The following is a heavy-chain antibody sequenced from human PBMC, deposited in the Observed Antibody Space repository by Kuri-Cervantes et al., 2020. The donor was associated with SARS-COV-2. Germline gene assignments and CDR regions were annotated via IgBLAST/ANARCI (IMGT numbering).Heavy chain of an antibody. CDR2: IYYSGST. V-gene: IGHV4-39*07. J-gene: IGHJ4*02. Sequence: SETLSLTCTVSGGSISSSSYYWGWIRQPPGKGLEWIGSIYYSGSTYYNPSLKSRVTISVDTSKNQFSLKLSSVTAADTAVYYCARVRFWEWLLKRYYFDYWGQGTLVTVSS. D-gene: IGHD3-3*01. CDR3: ARVRFWEWLLKRYYFDY. CDR1: GGSISSSSYY.